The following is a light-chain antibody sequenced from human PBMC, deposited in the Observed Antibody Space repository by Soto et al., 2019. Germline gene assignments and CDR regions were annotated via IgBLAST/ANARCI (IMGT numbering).Light chain of an antibody. Sequence: IVLTQSPGTRSLCPGEKASLSCRASQSISNNYLAWYQPTPGQAPRLLIYGASSRATGIPDRFSGSGSATAFTLTISRLEPEDFAVYYCQQYAASPRTFGQGTKVDIK. V-gene: IGKV3-20*01. CDR1: QSISNNY. J-gene: IGKJ1*01. CDR2: GAS. CDR3: QQYAASPRT.